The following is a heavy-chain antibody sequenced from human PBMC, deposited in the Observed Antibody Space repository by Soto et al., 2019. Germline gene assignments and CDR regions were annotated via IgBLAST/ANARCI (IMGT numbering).Heavy chain of an antibody. J-gene: IGHJ6*02. CDR2: ISGSGGST. CDR1: GFTFSSYA. CDR3: AKDNQPLYYYYYGMDV. D-gene: IGHD2-2*01. Sequence: GGSLRLSCAASGFTFSSYAMSWVRQAPGKGLEWVSAISGSGGSTYYADSVKGRFTISRDNSKNTLYLQMNSLRAEDTAVYYCAKDNQPLYYYYYGMDVWGQGTTVTVSS. V-gene: IGHV3-23*01.